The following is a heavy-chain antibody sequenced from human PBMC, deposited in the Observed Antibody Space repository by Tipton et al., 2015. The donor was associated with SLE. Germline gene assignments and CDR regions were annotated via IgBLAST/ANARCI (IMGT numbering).Heavy chain of an antibody. CDR3: ARGIVVAGTYAFDI. Sequence: QLVQSGADVKNPGASVKVSCKTSGYTFTSYGIIWVRQAPGQGLEWMGWISAYNGNTNHAQKLQGRVTMTTDTSTSTAYMELRSLRSDDTAVYYCARGIVVAGTYAFDIWGQGTMVTVSS. D-gene: IGHD6-19*01. J-gene: IGHJ3*02. V-gene: IGHV1-18*01. CDR1: GYTFTSYG. CDR2: ISAYNGNT.